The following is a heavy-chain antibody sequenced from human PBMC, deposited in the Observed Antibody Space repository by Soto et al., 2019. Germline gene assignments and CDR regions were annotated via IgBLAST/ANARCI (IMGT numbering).Heavy chain of an antibody. J-gene: IGHJ4*02. CDR1: GYSFNTYG. Sequence: ASVKVSCKASGYSFNTYGVSWVRQAPGQGLDWLGWISTYNGNTRYAERLQGRVTMTTDTTTNTAYMELRNLRSDDTAVYYCARGPTDYYDNSANYFLDYWGQGTLVTVSS. CDR2: ISTYNGNT. CDR3: ARGPTDYYDNSANYFLDY. D-gene: IGHD3-22*01. V-gene: IGHV1-18*01.